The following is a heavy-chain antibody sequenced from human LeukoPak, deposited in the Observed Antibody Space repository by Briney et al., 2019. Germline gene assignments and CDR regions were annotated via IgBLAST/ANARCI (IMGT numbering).Heavy chain of an antibody. V-gene: IGHV1-2*02. CDR1: GYTFTGYY. CDR2: INPNSGGT. D-gene: IGHD5-12*01. J-gene: IGHJ5*02. Sequence: GASVKVSCKASGYTFTGYYMHWVRQAPGQGLEWMGWINPNSGGTNYAQKFQGRVTMTRDTSISTAYMELSRLRSDDTAVYYCARDLAPSWWLRPGLVHWGQGTLVTVSS. CDR3: ARDLAPSWWLRPGLVH.